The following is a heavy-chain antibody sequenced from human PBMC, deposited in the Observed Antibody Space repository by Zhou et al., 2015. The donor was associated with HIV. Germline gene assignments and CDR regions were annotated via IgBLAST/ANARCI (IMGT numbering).Heavy chain of an antibody. D-gene: IGHD3-10*01. CDR3: ARDPQAYYGSGCGAFDI. V-gene: IGHV3-9*01. Sequence: VQLVESGGGVVQPGRSLRLSCAASGFTFHDHAMHWVRQAPGRGLEWVSGISWNGGRTGYADSVKGRLTISRDNAKNSLYLQMNSLRAEDTAVYYCARDPQAYYGSGCGAFDIWGQGTMVTVSS. CDR2: ISWNGGRT. J-gene: IGHJ3*02. CDR1: GFTFHDHA.